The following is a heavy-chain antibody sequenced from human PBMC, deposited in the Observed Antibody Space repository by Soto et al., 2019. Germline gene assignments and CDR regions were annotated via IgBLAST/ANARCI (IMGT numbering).Heavy chain of an antibody. Sequence: PGESLKLSCKGSGYSFTSYWIGWVRQMPGKGLEWMGIIYPGDSDTRYSPSFQGQVTISADKSISTAYLQWSSLKASDTAMYYCARADYYGSGSYYPPAEYFQHWGQGTLVTVS. CDR2: IYPGDSDT. CDR3: ARADYYGSGSYYPPAEYFQH. D-gene: IGHD3-10*01. V-gene: IGHV5-51*01. CDR1: GYSFTSYW. J-gene: IGHJ1*01.